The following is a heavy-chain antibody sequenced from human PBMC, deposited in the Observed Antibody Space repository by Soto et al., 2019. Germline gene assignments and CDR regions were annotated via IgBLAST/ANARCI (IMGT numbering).Heavy chain of an antibody. CDR1: GYTFTSYG. CDR2: ISAYNGNT. V-gene: IGHV1-18*01. Sequence: ASVKVSCKASGYTFTSYGISWVRQAPGQGLEWMGWISAYNGNTNYAQKLQGRVTMTTDTSTSTAYMELRSLGSDDTAVYYCARDVTGRDIVLMVYPTRLTQKPNLDYWGQGTLVTVSS. D-gene: IGHD2-8*01. J-gene: IGHJ4*02. CDR3: ARDVTGRDIVLMVYPTRLTQKPNLDY.